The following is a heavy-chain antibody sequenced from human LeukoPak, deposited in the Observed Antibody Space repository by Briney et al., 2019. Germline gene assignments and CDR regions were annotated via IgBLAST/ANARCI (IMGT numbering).Heavy chain of an antibody. CDR2: ISYDGSNK. CDR3: ARGRFALGYCSGGSCYSHFDY. CDR1: GFTFSSHA. V-gene: IGHV3-30*04. D-gene: IGHD2-15*01. Sequence: GGSLRLSCAASGFTFSSHAMHWVRQAPGKGLEWVAVISYDGSNKYYADSVKGRFTISRDNSKNTLYLQMNSLRAEDTAVYYCARGRFALGYCSGGSCYSHFDYWGQGTLVTVSS. J-gene: IGHJ4*02.